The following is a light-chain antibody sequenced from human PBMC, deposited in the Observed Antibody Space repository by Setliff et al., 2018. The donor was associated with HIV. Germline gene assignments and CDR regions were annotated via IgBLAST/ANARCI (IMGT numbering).Light chain of an antibody. CDR3: SSYTSSSTLNYV. CDR1: SSDVGGYNY. J-gene: IGLJ1*01. Sequence: QSVLTQSPSASGSPGQSVTISCTGTSSDVGGYNYVSWHQQHPGKAPKLMIYEVSHRPSGVSNRFSGSKSGNTASLTISGLQAEDEADYYCSSYTSSSTLNYVFGTGTKVTVL. V-gene: IGLV2-14*01. CDR2: EVS.